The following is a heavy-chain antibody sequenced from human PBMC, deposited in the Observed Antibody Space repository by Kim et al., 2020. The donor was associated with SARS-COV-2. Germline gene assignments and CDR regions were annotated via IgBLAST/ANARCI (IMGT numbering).Heavy chain of an antibody. CDR3: ARQMGSSITIFGVVTPGGWFGP. CDR1: GGSISSSSYY. CDR2: IYYSGST. J-gene: IGHJ5*02. V-gene: IGHV4-39*01. D-gene: IGHD3-3*01. Sequence: SETLSLTCTVSGGSISSSSYYWGWIRQPPGKGLEWIGSIYYSGSTYYNPSLKSRVTISVDTSKNQFSLKLSSVTAADTAVYYCARQMGSSITIFGVVTPGGWFGPWGQGTLVTVSS.